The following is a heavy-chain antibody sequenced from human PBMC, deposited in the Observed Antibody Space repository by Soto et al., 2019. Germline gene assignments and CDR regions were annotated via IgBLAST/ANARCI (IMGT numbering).Heavy chain of an antibody. Sequence: SETLSLTCTVSGGSISSGDYYWSWIRQPPGKGLEWIGYIYYSGSTYYNPSLKSRVTISVDTSKNQFSLKLSSVTAADTAVYYCAKLGYCISTSCYDSEGYYYYGMDVWGQGTTVTVSS. CDR2: IYYSGST. J-gene: IGHJ6*02. D-gene: IGHD2-2*01. CDR1: GGSISSGDYY. CDR3: AKLGYCISTSCYDSEGYYYYGMDV. V-gene: IGHV4-30-4*01.